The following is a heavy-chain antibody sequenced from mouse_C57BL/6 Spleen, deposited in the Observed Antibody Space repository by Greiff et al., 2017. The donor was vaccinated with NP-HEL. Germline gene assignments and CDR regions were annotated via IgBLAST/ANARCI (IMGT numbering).Heavy chain of an antibody. D-gene: IGHD3-2*02. J-gene: IGHJ4*01. V-gene: IGHV1-69*01. Sequence: QVQLQQPGAELVMPGASVKLSCKASGYTFTSYWMHWVKQRPGQGLEWIGEIDPSDSYTNYNQKFKGKSTLTVDKSSSTAYMQLSSLTSEDSAVYYCARKAQATFYYAMDYWGQGTSVTVSS. CDR1: GYTFTSYW. CDR3: ARKAQATFYYAMDY. CDR2: IDPSDSYT.